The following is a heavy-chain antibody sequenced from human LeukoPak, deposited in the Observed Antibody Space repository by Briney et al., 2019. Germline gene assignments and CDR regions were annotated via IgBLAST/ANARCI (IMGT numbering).Heavy chain of an antibody. Sequence: PSETLSLTCTVSGGSISSYYWSWIRQPAGKGLEWIGRIYTSGSTNYNPSLKSRVTISVDTSKNQFSLKLSSVTAADTAVYYCARGYSSSGHYYYYMDVWGKGTTVTISS. CDR3: ARGYSSSGHYYYYMDV. CDR1: GGSISSYY. J-gene: IGHJ6*03. D-gene: IGHD6-13*01. V-gene: IGHV4-4*07. CDR2: IYTSGST.